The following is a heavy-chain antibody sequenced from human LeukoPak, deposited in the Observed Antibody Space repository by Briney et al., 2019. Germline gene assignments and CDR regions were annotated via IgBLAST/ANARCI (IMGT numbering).Heavy chain of an antibody. CDR3: ARATDSSSWCRYYYYYMDV. V-gene: IGHV1-8*01. Sequence: GASVKVSCKASGYTFTSYDINWVRQATGQGLEWMGWMNPNSGNTGYAQKFQGRVTMTRNTSISTAYMELSSLRSEDTAVYYCARATDSSSWCRYYYYYMDVWGKGTTVTVSS. CDR1: GYTFTSYD. J-gene: IGHJ6*03. CDR2: MNPNSGNT. D-gene: IGHD6-13*01.